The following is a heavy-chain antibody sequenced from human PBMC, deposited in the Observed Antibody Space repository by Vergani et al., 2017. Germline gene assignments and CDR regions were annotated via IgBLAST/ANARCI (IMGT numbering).Heavy chain of an antibody. J-gene: IGHJ6*02. CDR3: ARDIGVVYSSSNYYYYGMDV. Sequence: QVQLQESGPGLVKPSETLSLTCAVSGYSISSGYYWGWIRQPPGKGLEWIGYIYYSGSTNYNPSLKSRVTISVDTSKNQFSLKLSSVTAADTAVYYCARDIGVVYSSSNYYYYGMDVWGQGTTVTVSS. CDR2: IYYSGST. V-gene: IGHV4-38-2*02. CDR1: GYSISSGYY. D-gene: IGHD3-3*01.